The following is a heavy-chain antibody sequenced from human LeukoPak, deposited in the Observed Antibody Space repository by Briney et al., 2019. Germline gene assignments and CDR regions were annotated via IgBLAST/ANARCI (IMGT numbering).Heavy chain of an antibody. V-gene: IGHV1-8*01. CDR2: MNPNSGNT. CDR1: GYTFTSYD. CDR3: ARELRYFGYFDY. Sequence: ASVKVSCKASGYTFTSYDINWVRQATGQGLEWMGWMNPNSGNTGYAQKFQGRVTMTRNTSISTAYMELSSLRSEDTAVYYCARELRYFGYFDYWGQGTLVTVSS. J-gene: IGHJ4*02. D-gene: IGHD3-9*01.